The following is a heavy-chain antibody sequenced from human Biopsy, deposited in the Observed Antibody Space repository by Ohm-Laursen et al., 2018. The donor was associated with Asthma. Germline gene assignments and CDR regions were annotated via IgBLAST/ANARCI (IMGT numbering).Heavy chain of an antibody. Sequence: APVKVSCKASGYTFNSAGITWARQAPGQGLEWMGWISVYNGNTKVAQKLQDRVTMITDTSTSTAYMELRSLRSDDTAVYFCARAVDYSHYYGIDVWGQGTTVTAS. D-gene: IGHD3-10*01. J-gene: IGHJ6*02. CDR3: ARAVDYSHYYGIDV. CDR1: GYTFNSAG. V-gene: IGHV1-18*01. CDR2: ISVYNGNT.